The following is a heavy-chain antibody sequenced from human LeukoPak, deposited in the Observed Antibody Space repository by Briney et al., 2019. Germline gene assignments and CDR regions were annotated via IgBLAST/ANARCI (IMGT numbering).Heavy chain of an antibody. CDR2: ISNSSSTI. J-gene: IGHJ4*02. D-gene: IGHD1-26*01. Sequence: GGTLRLSCAASGVTFSSYSMNWVRQAPGKGLEWVSFISNSSSTIYYADSVKRRFTISKDNAKNSLYLKMNSLRAEDTAVYYGARDRGGSYSAIDYWGQGTLVTVSS. CDR1: GVTFSSYS. CDR3: ARDRGGSYSAIDY. V-gene: IGHV3-48*04.